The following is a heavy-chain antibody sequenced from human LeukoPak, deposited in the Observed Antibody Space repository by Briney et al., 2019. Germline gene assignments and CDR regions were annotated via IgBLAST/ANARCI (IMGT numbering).Heavy chain of an antibody. CDR1: GYTFTGYY. J-gene: IGHJ4*02. V-gene: IGHV1-2*04. CDR3: ARAEGRGYSYGRLDY. Sequence: ASVKVSCKASGYTFTGYYMHWVRQAPGQGLEWMGWINPNSGGTNYAQKFQGWVTMTRDTSISTAYMELSRLRSDDTAVYYCARAEGRGYSYGRLDYWGQGTLVTVSS. D-gene: IGHD5-18*01. CDR2: INPNSGGT.